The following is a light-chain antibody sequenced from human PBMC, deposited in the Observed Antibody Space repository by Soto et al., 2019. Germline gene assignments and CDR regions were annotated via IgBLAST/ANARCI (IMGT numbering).Light chain of an antibody. Sequence: NVLTLSPGPLSLSTGERATLSCRASQSVSSSYLAWYQQKPGQAPRLLIYGASSRATGIPDRFSGSGSGTDFTLTISRLEPEDFAVYYCQQYGSSRWTFGQGTKVDIK. CDR1: QSVSSSY. CDR3: QQYGSSRWT. J-gene: IGKJ1*01. CDR2: GAS. V-gene: IGKV3-20*01.